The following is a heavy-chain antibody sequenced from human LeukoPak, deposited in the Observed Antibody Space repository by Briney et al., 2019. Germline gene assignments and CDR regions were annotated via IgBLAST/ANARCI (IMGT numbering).Heavy chain of an antibody. V-gene: IGHV3-33*01. J-gene: IGHJ4*02. CDR2: IWYDGSNK. CDR3: ARDPEKYSSGWYYFDY. Sequence: GGSLRLSCAASGFTFSSYDMHWVRQAPGKGLEWVAVIWYDGSNKYYADSVKGRFTISRDNFKNTLYLQMNSLRAEDTAVYYCARDPEKYSSGWYYFDYWGQGTLVTVSS. CDR1: GFTFSSYD. D-gene: IGHD6-19*01.